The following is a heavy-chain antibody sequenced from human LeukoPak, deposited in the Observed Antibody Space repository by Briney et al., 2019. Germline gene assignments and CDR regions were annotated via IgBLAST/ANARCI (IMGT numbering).Heavy chain of an antibody. J-gene: IGHJ3*02. Sequence: GGSLRLSCAASGFTFGSYGMHWVRQAPGKGLEWVAVISYDGSNKYYADSVKGRFTISRDDSKNTLYLQMNSLRAEDTAVYYCARDLLYGGNFAFDIWGQGTMVTVSS. CDR1: GFTFGSYG. CDR3: ARDLLYGGNFAFDI. D-gene: IGHD4-23*01. CDR2: ISYDGSNK. V-gene: IGHV3-30*03.